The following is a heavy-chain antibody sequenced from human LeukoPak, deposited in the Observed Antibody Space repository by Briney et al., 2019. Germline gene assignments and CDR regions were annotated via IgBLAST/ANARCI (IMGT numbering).Heavy chain of an antibody. Sequence: SETLSLTCTVSGGSISSYYWSWIRQPPGKGLEWIGHIYYSGSTNYNPSLKSRVTISVDTSKNQFSLKLSSVTAADTAVYYCARDERGNDAFAIWGQGTMVTVSS. CDR3: ARDERGNDAFAI. J-gene: IGHJ3*02. D-gene: IGHD3-16*01. CDR1: GGSISSYY. CDR2: IYYSGST. V-gene: IGHV4-59*01.